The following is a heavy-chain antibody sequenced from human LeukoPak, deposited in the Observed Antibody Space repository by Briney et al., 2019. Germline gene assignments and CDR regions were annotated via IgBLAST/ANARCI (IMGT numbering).Heavy chain of an antibody. J-gene: IGHJ4*02. CDR1: GFTFSNYG. V-gene: IGHV3-33*01. Sequence: GGSLRLSCAAPGFTFSNYGMHWVRQAPGKGLEWVALIWYDGSNKYYTDSVKGRLTISRDNSKDTLFLQMNGLRAEDTAVYYCAREGPRGNSQFDYWGQGTLVTVSS. CDR3: AREGPRGNSQFDY. CDR2: IWYDGSNK. D-gene: IGHD2/OR15-2a*01.